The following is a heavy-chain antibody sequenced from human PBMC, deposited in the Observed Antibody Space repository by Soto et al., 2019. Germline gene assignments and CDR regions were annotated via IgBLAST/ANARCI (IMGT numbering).Heavy chain of an antibody. V-gene: IGHV3-30*18. J-gene: IGHJ4*02. CDR1: GFTFSSYG. CDR3: AKERSYYYDSSGYYKKTRLIDY. CDR2: ISYDGSNK. Sequence: QVQLVESGGGVVHPGRSLRLSCAASGFTFSSYGMHWVRQAPGKGLEWVAVISYDGSNKYYADSVKGRFTISRDNSKNTLYLQMNSLRAEDTAVYYCAKERSYYYDSSGYYKKTRLIDYWGQGTLVTVSS. D-gene: IGHD3-22*01.